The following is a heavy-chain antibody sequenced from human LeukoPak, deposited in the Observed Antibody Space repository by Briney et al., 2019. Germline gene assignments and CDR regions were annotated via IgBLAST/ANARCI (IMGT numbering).Heavy chain of an antibody. D-gene: IGHD3-22*01. CDR1: GFTFSSYT. Sequence: GGSLRLSCAASGFTFSSYTMNWIRQAPGKGLEWVSYIISSTSTRSYADSVMGRFTISRDNDKNSLYLQMNSLRAEDTAVYYCARDLYYYDSSGTSIDYWGQGTLVTVSS. CDR3: ARDLYYYDSSGTSIDY. J-gene: IGHJ4*02. CDR2: IISSTSTR. V-gene: IGHV3-48*01.